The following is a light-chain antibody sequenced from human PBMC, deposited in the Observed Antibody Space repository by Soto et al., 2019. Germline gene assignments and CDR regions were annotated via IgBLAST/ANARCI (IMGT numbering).Light chain of an antibody. CDR3: QQRNNWPPVT. CDR1: QSVSRH. V-gene: IGKV3-11*01. J-gene: IGKJ4*01. Sequence: IVLTQSPGTLSLSPGERTTLSCRASQSVSRHLAWYQQKPGQAPRLLIYDASNRATGIPSRFSGSGSGTDFTLTISSLEPEDFAVYYRQQRNNWPPVTFGGGTKVE. CDR2: DAS.